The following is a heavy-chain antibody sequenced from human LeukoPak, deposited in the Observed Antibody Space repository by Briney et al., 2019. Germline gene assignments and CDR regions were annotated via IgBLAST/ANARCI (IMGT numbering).Heavy chain of an antibody. J-gene: IGHJ5*02. CDR1: GFTFSSYG. CDR3: ARDQSPYGDYGQNWFDP. CDR2: ISGSGGST. D-gene: IGHD4-17*01. V-gene: IGHV3-23*01. Sequence: HTGGSLRLSCAASGFTFSSYGMSWVRQAPGKGLEWVSAISGSGGSTYYADSVKGRFTISRDNSKNTLYLQMNSLRAEDTAVYYCARDQSPYGDYGQNWFDPWGQGTLVTVSS.